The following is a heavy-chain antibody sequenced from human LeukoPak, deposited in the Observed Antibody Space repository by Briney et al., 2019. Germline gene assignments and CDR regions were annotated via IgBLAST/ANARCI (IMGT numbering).Heavy chain of an antibody. Sequence: PGGSLRLSCAASVFSISNFWMHCVRQAPGKGLVWVSRINSDGSSTTYADSVKGRFTISRDNAKNTLYLQANSLRAEDTAVYYCARGAARCSGGHCYPDWGRGTLVTVSS. V-gene: IGHV3-74*01. D-gene: IGHD2-15*01. CDR1: VFSISNFW. J-gene: IGHJ4*02. CDR2: INSDGSST. CDR3: ARGAARCSGGHCYPD.